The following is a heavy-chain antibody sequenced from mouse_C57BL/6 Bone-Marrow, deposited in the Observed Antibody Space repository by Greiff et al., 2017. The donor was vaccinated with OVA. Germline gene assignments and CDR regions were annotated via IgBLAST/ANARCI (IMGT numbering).Heavy chain of an antibody. D-gene: IGHD1-1*01. CDR2: ISGGGGNT. CDR1: GFTFSSYT. V-gene: IGHV5-9*01. J-gene: IGHJ4*01. CDR3: ATITTVGGYAMDY. Sequence: EVQGVESGGGLVKPGGSLKLSCAASGFTFSSYTMSWVRQTPEKRLEWVATISGGGGNTYYPDSVKGRFTISRDNAKNTLYLQMSSLRSEDTALYYCATITTVGGYAMDYWGQGTSVTVSS.